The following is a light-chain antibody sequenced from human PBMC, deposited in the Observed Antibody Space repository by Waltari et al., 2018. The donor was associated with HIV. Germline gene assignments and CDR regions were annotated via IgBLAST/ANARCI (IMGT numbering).Light chain of an antibody. CDR3: QSCYNTYRV. Sequence: NFMLTQPHSVSESPGKTVTISCTRSSGSIGRDYVHWYQHRPGSAPSLVIYEDNHRPSGVPGRFSGSIDTSSNSASLTISGLEPEDEAYYYCQSCYNTYRVFGGGTKLTVL. CDR2: EDN. J-gene: IGLJ3*02. CDR1: SGSIGRDY. V-gene: IGLV6-57*03.